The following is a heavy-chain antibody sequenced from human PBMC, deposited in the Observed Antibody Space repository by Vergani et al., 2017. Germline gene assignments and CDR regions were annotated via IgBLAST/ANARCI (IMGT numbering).Heavy chain of an antibody. J-gene: IGHJ4*02. Sequence: QVQLQESGPGLVKPSQTLSLTCTVSGGSISSRGYYWSWIRQHPGKGLEWIGYIYYSGSTYYNPSLKSRVTISVDTSKNQFSLKLSSVTAADTAVYYCASASHPSYSSSWSFGYWGQGTLVTVSS. CDR2: IYYSGST. D-gene: IGHD6-13*01. CDR3: ASASHPSYSSSWSFGY. CDR1: GGSISSRGYY. V-gene: IGHV4-31*03.